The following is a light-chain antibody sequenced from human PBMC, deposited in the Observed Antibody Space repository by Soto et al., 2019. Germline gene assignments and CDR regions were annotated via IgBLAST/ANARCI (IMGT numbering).Light chain of an antibody. Sequence: EIVLTQSPGSLSLSPGERATLSCRASQSVDSTFFAWYQKKPGQAPRLLMYGVSKRATGIPDRFGGSGSGTDFTLTISRLEPEDFVVYDCQQYMSSVTFGQGTRVEIK. J-gene: IGKJ1*01. CDR3: QQYMSSVT. V-gene: IGKV3-20*01. CDR1: QSVDSTF. CDR2: GVS.